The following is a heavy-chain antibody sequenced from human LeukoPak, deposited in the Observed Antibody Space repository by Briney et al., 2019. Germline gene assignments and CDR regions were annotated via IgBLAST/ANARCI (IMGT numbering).Heavy chain of an antibody. V-gene: IGHV3-23*01. J-gene: IGHJ4*02. CDR3: AKNDENYDILTGYSWYFDY. Sequence: GSLRLSCAASGFTFSGYAMSWVRQAPGKGLEWVSAISGSGGSTYYADSVKGRFTISRDNSKNTPYLQMNSLRAEDTAVYYCAKNDENYDILTGYSWYFDYWGQGTLVTVSS. D-gene: IGHD3-9*01. CDR2: ISGSGGST. CDR1: GFTFSGYA.